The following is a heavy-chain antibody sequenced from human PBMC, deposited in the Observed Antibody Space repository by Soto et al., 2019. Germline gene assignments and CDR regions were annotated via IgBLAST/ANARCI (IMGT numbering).Heavy chain of an antibody. CDR1: GDSVSSNSAA. V-gene: IGHV6-1*01. CDR3: ARDLVIYGDYEFSSYYFDY. D-gene: IGHD4-17*01. Sequence: SQTLSLTCAISGDSVSSNSAAWNWIRQSPSRGLEWLGRTYYRSKWYNDYAVSVKSRITINPDTSKNQLSLQLKYVTPEDTVVYYCARDLVIYGDYEFSSYYFDYWGQGTLVTVSS. CDR2: TYYRSKWYN. J-gene: IGHJ4*02.